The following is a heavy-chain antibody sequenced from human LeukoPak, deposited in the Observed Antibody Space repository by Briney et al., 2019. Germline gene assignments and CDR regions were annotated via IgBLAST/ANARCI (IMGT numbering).Heavy chain of an antibody. Sequence: ASVKVSCKASGYTFTGYYMHWVRQAPGQGLEWMGWINPNSGGTNYAQKFQGRVTMTRDTSISTAYMELSRLRSDDTAVYYCARGEGYSYGFSNDYRGQGTLVTVSS. J-gene: IGHJ4*02. V-gene: IGHV1-2*02. CDR3: ARGEGYSYGFSNDY. CDR2: INPNSGGT. D-gene: IGHD5-18*01. CDR1: GYTFTGYY.